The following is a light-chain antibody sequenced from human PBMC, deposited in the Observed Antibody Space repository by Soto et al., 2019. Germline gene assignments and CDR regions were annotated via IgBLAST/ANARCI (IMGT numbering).Light chain of an antibody. CDR3: SSYTSNSPYV. V-gene: IGLV2-14*01. CDR1: SSDVGGFTY. J-gene: IGLJ1*01. Sequence: QSALTQPASVSGSPGQSITISCTGTSSDVGGFTYVSWYQHHPGKAPKLLIYEVSNRPSGVSNRFSGSKSGNTASLTISGLQAEDEADYYCSSYTSNSPYVFGTGTKLTVL. CDR2: EVS.